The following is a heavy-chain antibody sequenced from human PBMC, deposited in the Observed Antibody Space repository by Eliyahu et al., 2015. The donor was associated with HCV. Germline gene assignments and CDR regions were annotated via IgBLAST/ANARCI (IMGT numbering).Heavy chain of an antibody. D-gene: IGHD5-18*01. J-gene: IGHJ4*02. CDR1: GXTVSXNY. Sequence: EVQLVESGGGLIQPGGSLRLSCAASGXTVSXNYMSWVRQAPGKGLEWVSVIYSGGSTYYADSVKGRFTISRDNSKNTLYLQMNSLRAEDTAVYYCARDFFSRSAMDIGPLYWGQGTLVTVSS. CDR3: ARDFFSRSAMDIGPLY. CDR2: IYSGGST. V-gene: IGHV3-53*01.